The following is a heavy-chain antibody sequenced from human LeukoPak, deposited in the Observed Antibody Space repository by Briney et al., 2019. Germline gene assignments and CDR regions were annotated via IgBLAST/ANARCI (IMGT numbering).Heavy chain of an antibody. CDR2: IYYSGRT. CDR3: ARRGSSGWYDY. J-gene: IGHJ4*02. D-gene: IGHD6-19*01. CDR1: GGSISSSSYY. V-gene: IGHV4-39*01. Sequence: SETLSLTCTVSGGSISSSSYYWGWIPQPPGKGLKWIGSIYYSGRTYSNPSLKIRVTIPVDTTKNQFSLKLSSVTAADTAVYYCARRGSSGWYDYWGQGTLVTVSS.